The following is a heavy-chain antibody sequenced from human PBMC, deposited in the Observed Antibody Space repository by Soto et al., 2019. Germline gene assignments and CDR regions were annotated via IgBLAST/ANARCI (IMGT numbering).Heavy chain of an antibody. J-gene: IGHJ4*02. CDR3: ARQASSWNYYFDY. D-gene: IGHD6-13*01. CDR1: GGSISSSSYY. CDR2: IYYSGST. V-gene: IGHV4-39*01. Sequence: PSETLSLTCTASGGSISSSSYYWGWIRQPPGKGLEWIGSIYYSGSTYYNPSLKSRVTISVDTSKNQFSLKLSSVTAADTAVYYCARQASSWNYYFDYWGQGTLVTVSS.